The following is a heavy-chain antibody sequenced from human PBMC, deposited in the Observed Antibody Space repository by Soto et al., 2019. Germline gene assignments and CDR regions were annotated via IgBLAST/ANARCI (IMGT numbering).Heavy chain of an antibody. CDR2: ISSSSSTI. J-gene: IGHJ4*02. Sequence: GGSLRLSCAASGFTFSSYSMNWVRQAPGKGLEWVSYISSSSSTIYYADSVKGRFTISRDNAKNSLYLQMNSLRAEDTAVYYCARDRCSGGSCYSDDYWGQGTLVTVSS. CDR1: GFTFSSYS. CDR3: ARDRCSGGSCYSDDY. D-gene: IGHD2-15*01. V-gene: IGHV3-48*01.